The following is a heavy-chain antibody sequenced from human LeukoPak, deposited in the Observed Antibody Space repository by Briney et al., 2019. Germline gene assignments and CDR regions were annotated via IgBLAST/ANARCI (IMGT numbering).Heavy chain of an antibody. CDR2: IYYSGST. J-gene: IGHJ6*02. Sequence: SETLSLTCTVSGGSISSYYWSWIRQPPGKGLEWIGDIYYSGSTNYNPSLKSRVTISVDTSKNQFSLKLSSVTAADTAVYYCERLVGYCSSTSCYDPLYYYGMDVWGQGTTVTVSS. D-gene: IGHD2-2*01. CDR1: GGSISSYY. V-gene: IGHV4-59*08. CDR3: ERLVGYCSSTSCYDPLYYYGMDV.